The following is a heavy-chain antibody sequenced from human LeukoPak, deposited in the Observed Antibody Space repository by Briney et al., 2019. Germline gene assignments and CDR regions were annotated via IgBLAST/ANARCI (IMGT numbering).Heavy chain of an antibody. D-gene: IGHD6-6*01. CDR2: INPNSGGT. J-gene: IGHJ4*02. V-gene: IGHV1-2*02. CDR3: ARGLYSSSSYVDY. Sequence: ASVKVSCKASGYTFTGYYMHWVRQAPGQGLEWMGWINPNSGGTNYAQKFQGRVTMTRDTSISTAYMELRSLRSDDTAVYYCARGLYSSSSYVDYWGQGTLVTVSS. CDR1: GYTFTGYY.